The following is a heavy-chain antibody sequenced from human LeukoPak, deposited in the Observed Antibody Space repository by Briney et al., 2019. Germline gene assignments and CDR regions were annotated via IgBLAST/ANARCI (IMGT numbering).Heavy chain of an antibody. D-gene: IGHD5-12*01. CDR1: GGSISSSSYH. Sequence: PSETLSLTCTVSGGSISSSSYHWGWIRQPAGKGLEWIGRIYTSGSTNYNPSLKSRVTMSVDTSKNQFSLKLSSVTAADTAVYYCARDLRLGHWFDPWGQGTLVTVSS. J-gene: IGHJ5*02. CDR3: ARDLRLGHWFDP. V-gene: IGHV4-61*02. CDR2: IYTSGST.